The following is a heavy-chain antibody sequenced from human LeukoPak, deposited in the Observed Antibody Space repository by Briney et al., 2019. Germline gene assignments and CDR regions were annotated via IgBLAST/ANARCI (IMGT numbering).Heavy chain of an antibody. V-gene: IGHV4-4*07. CDR1: GDSISNYY. J-gene: IGHJ3*02. D-gene: IGHD3-3*01. Sequence: SETLSLTCIVSGDSISNYYWSWIRQSAGKGLEWIGRIYTSGSTNYNPSLKSRVTMSVDTSKNQFSLKLTSVTAADTAVYYCAGSGSGSAFDIWGQGTMVTVSS. CDR3: AGSGSGSAFDI. CDR2: IYTSGST.